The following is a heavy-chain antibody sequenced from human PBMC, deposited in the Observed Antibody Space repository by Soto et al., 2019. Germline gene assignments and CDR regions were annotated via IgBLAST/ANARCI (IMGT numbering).Heavy chain of an antibody. Sequence: QVQLVQSGAEVKKPGASVKVSCKASGYTFTSYAMHWVRQAPGQRLEWMGWINAGNGNTKYSQKFQGRVTITRDTSASTAYMELSSLRSEDTAVYYCARGELRFLEWLSFLDFFDYWGQGTLVTVSS. CDR3: ARGELRFLEWLSFLDFFDY. CDR2: INAGNGNT. V-gene: IGHV1-3*01. CDR1: GYTFTSYA. J-gene: IGHJ4*02. D-gene: IGHD3-3*01.